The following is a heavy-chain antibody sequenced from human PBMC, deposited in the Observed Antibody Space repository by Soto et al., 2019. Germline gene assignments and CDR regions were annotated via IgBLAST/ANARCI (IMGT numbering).Heavy chain of an antibody. CDR2: IYYSGST. J-gene: IGHJ4*02. D-gene: IGHD3-10*01. V-gene: IGHV4-30-4*01. Sequence: SETLSLTCTVSGGSISSGDYYWSWIRQPPGKGLEWIGYIYYSGSTYYNPSLKSRVTISVDTSKNQFSLKLSSVTAADTAVYYCARRLLLWFGEAVRDYFDYWGQGTLVTVSS. CDR3: ARRLLLWFGEAVRDYFDY. CDR1: GGSISSGDYY.